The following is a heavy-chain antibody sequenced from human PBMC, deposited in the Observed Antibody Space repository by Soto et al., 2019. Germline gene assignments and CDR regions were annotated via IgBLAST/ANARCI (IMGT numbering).Heavy chain of an antibody. Sequence: GGSLRLSCAASGFTFSSYAMSWVRQAPGKGLEWVSAISGSGGSTYYADSVKGRFTISRDNSKNTLYLQMNSLRAEDTAVYYCAKDRGWYSSGWYEAFDIWGQGTMVTVS. J-gene: IGHJ3*02. CDR3: AKDRGWYSSGWYEAFDI. CDR2: ISGSGGST. D-gene: IGHD6-19*01. CDR1: GFTFSSYA. V-gene: IGHV3-23*01.